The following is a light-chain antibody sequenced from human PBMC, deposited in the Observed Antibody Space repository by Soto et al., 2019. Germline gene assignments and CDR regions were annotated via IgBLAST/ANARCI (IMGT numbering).Light chain of an antibody. CDR1: QSISSW. CDR2: KAS. CDR3: QQYPLA. Sequence: DIQMTQSPSTLSASVGDRVTITCRASQSISSWLAWYQQKPGKAPKLLIYKASSLESGVPSRFSGSGSGTEFTLTLSSLQPDDFAPYYCQQYPLAFGQGTKVEIK. V-gene: IGKV1-5*03. J-gene: IGKJ1*01.